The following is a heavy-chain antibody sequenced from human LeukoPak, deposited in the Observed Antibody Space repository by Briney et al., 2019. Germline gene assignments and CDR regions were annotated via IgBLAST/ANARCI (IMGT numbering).Heavy chain of an antibody. D-gene: IGHD6-19*01. CDR3: RSGWYREDH. J-gene: IGHJ4*02. CDR2: INHSGST. Sequence: SETLSLTCAVYGGSFSGYYWSWIRQPPGKGLEWIGEINHSGSTNYNPSLKSRVTISVDTSKNQFSLKLSSVTAADTAVYYCRSGWYREDHWGRGTLVTVSS. CDR1: GGSFSGYY. V-gene: IGHV4-34*01.